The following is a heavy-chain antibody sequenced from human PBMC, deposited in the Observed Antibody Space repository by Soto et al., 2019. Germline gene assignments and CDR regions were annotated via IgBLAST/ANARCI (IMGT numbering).Heavy chain of an antibody. CDR1: GFTFSSYG. Sequence: GGSLRLSCAASGFTFSSYGMHWVRQAPGKGLEWVAVISYDGSNKYYADSVKGRFTISRDNSKNTLYLQMNSLRAEDTAVYYCAKEGEMATIIPYFDYWGQGTLVTVSS. V-gene: IGHV3-30*18. CDR3: AKEGEMATIIPYFDY. CDR2: ISYDGSNK. J-gene: IGHJ4*02. D-gene: IGHD5-12*01.